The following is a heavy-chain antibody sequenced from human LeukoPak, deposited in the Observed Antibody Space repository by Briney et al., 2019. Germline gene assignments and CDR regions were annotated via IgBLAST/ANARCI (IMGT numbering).Heavy chain of an antibody. CDR3: ARSMVRGVILFSWLDP. V-gene: IGHV1-69*13. J-gene: IGHJ5*02. CDR1: GGTFSSYA. D-gene: IGHD3-10*01. CDR2: IIPIFGTA. Sequence: ASVKVPCKASGGTFSSYAISWVRQAPGQGLEWMGGIIPIFGTANYAQKFQGRVTITADESTSTAYMELSSLRSEDTAVYYCARSMVRGVILFSWLDPWGQGTLVTVSS.